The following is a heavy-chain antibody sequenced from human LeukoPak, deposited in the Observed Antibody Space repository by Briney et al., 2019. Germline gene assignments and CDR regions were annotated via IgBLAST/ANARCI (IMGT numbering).Heavy chain of an antibody. CDR1: GLTFNNYD. J-gene: IGHJ4*02. CDR2: IQSDGSNK. Sequence: PGGSLRLSCVASGLTFNNYDIHWVRQAPGMGLEWVSFIQSDGSNKFYSDSVKGRFTVSRDNSENTVFLQMNTLRTKDTAVYYCAKDFNYDSSGYFIDYWGQGTLVTVSS. D-gene: IGHD3-22*01. CDR3: AKDFNYDSSGYFIDY. V-gene: IGHV3-30*02.